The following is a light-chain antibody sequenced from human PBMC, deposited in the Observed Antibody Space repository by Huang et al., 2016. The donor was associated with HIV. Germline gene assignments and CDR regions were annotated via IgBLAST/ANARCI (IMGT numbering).Light chain of an antibody. CDR2: GSS. CDR3: QQYNNWLLS. V-gene: IGKV3-15*01. CDR1: RSVSSN. J-gene: IGKJ4*01. Sequence: IVMTQSPATRSVSPGERVTVSCRANRSVSSNLAWYQQRPGQAPRLLIDGSSTRAPGIPARFSGSGSGTDFSLTISSLQSEDFALYYCQQYNNWLLSFGGGTRVDI.